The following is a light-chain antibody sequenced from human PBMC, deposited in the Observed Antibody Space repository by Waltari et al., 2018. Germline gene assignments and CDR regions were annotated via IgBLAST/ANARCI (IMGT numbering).Light chain of an antibody. CDR1: QSVSSSS. J-gene: IGKJ5*01. CDR3: QQYGNSPRT. Sequence: EIVLTQSPGTLSLSPGERATLSCRASQSVSSSSLAWYQQQPGQAPRLLIYDTSSRATGIPDRFSGSGSGTDCTLTISRLEPEDFAVYYCQQYGNSPRTFGQGTRLEI. V-gene: IGKV3-20*01. CDR2: DTS.